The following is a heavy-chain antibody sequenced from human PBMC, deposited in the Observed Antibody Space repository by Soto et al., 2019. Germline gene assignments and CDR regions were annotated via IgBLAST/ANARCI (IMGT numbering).Heavy chain of an antibody. D-gene: IGHD1-26*01. J-gene: IGHJ4*02. CDR3: AKGSGSYNYFDY. CDR1: GLTFSSYA. CDR2: ISGSGGST. Sequence: PGGSLRLSCAASGLTFSSYAMSWVRQAPGKGLEWVSAISGSGGSTYYADSVKGRFTISRDNSKNTLYLQMNSLRAEDTAVYYCAKGSGSYNYFDYWGQGTLVTVSS. V-gene: IGHV3-23*01.